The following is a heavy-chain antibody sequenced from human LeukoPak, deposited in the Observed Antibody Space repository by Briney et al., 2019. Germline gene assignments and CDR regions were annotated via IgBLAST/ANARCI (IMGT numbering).Heavy chain of an antibody. V-gene: IGHV3-48*03. CDR3: AVVFSDALDI. D-gene: IGHD3-22*01. Sequence: GGSLRLSCAASGFTFSSYEMNWVRQAPGKGLEWVSYISSSGSTIYYADSVKGRFTISRDNAKNSLYLQMNSLRAEDTAVYYCAVVFSDALDIRGQRTILTDCS. CDR2: ISSSGSTI. CDR1: GFTFSSYE. J-gene: IGHJ3*02.